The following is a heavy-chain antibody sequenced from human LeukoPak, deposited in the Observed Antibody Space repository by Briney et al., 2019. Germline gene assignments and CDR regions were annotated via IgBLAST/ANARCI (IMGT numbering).Heavy chain of an antibody. V-gene: IGHV3-23*01. Sequence: GGSLGLSCAASGFTFSSYAMSWVRQAPGKGLEWVSGISGSGGSTYYADSVKGRFTISRDNSKNTLYLQMNSLRAEDTAVYYCAKDRRWGSTSLYYMDVWGKGTTVTVSS. CDR3: AKDRRWGSTSLYYMDV. CDR2: ISGSGGST. CDR1: GFTFSSYA. J-gene: IGHJ6*03. D-gene: IGHD2-2*01.